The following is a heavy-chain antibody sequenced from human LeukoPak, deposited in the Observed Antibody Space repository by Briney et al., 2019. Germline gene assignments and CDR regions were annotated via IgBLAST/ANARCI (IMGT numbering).Heavy chain of an antibody. V-gene: IGHV4-59*12. CDR3: AREDRVRGVINY. J-gene: IGHJ4*02. CDR2: IYHSGST. CDR1: GGSISSYY. Sequence: PSETLSLTCTVSGGSISSYYWSWIRQPPGKGLEWIGYIYHSGSTYYNPSLKSRVTISVDRSKNQFSLKLSSVTAADTAVYYCAREDRVRGVINYWGQGTLVTVSS. D-gene: IGHD3-10*01.